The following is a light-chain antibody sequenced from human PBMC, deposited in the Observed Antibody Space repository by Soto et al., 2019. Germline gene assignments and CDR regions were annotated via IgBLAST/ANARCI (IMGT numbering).Light chain of an antibody. Sequence: DIQMTQSPSTLSASVGDRVTITCRASQSVSSWLAWYQQKPGKAPKFLIYDASSLESGVPSRFSGSGSGTEFTLTITSLQPDDFATYYCQQYNSYSRTFGHGTKVEIK. J-gene: IGKJ1*01. CDR3: QQYNSYSRT. CDR2: DAS. V-gene: IGKV1-5*01. CDR1: QSVSSW.